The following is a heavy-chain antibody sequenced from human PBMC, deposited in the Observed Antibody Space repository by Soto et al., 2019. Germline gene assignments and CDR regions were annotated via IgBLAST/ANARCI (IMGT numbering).Heavy chain of an antibody. CDR3: AKVPPPYSSSWYDVSDY. J-gene: IGHJ4*02. CDR1: GFTFRSYA. Sequence: GGSLRLSCASSGFTFRSYAMSWVRQAPGKGLEWVSAISGSGGSTYYADSVKGRFTISRDNSKNTLYLQMNSLRAEDTAVYYCAKVPPPYSSSWYDVSDYWGQGTLVTVSS. CDR2: ISGSGGST. V-gene: IGHV3-23*01. D-gene: IGHD6-13*01.